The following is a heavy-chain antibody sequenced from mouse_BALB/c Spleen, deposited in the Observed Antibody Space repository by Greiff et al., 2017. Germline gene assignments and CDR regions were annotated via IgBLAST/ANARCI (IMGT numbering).Heavy chain of an antibody. J-gene: IGHJ3*01. Sequence: EVKVEESGGGLVKPGGSLKLSCAASGFTFSDYYMYWVRQTPEKRLEWVATISDGGSYTYYPDSVKGRFTISRDNAKNNLYLQMSSLKSEDTAMYYCARDLGNYGYVPFAYWGQGTLVTVSA. V-gene: IGHV5-4*02. D-gene: IGHD2-2*01. CDR2: ISDGGSYT. CDR1: GFTFSDYY. CDR3: ARDLGNYGYVPFAY.